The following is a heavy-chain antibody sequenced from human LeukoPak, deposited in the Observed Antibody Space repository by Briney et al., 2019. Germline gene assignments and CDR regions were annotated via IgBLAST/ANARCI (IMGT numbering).Heavy chain of an antibody. D-gene: IGHD2-2*01. V-gene: IGHV1-69*04. J-gene: IGHJ4*02. CDR3: ARDIASWCSSTSCYAFDY. Sequence: GASVKVSCKASGGTFSSYAISWVRQAPGQGLEWMGRIIPILGIANYAQKFQGRVTITADKSTSTAYMELSSLRSEDTAVYYCARDIASWCSSTSCYAFDYWGQGTLVTVSS. CDR1: GGTFSSYA. CDR2: IIPILGIA.